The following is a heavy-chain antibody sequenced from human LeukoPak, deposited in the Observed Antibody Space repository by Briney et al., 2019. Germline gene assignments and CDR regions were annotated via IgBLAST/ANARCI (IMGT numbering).Heavy chain of an antibody. D-gene: IGHD6-19*01. CDR2: IKQDGSKK. CDR3: ARDSGWNFDY. Sequence: GGSLRLSCVASGFPFSSYWMTWVRQAPGKGLEWVANIKQDGSKKSYVDSVKGRFTISRDNAKNSLYLQMNSLRAEDTAVYYCARDSGWNFDYWGQGTLVTVSS. CDR1: GFPFSSYW. V-gene: IGHV3-7*01. J-gene: IGHJ4*02.